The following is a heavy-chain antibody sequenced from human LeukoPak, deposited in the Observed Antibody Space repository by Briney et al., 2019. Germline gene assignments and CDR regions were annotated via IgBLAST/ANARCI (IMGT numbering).Heavy chain of an antibody. CDR3: AKDVTMVRGVKVDY. Sequence: GGSLRLSCAASGFTFDDYGMSWVRQAPGKGLEWVSGINWNGGSTCYADSVKGRFTISRDNAKNSLYLQMNSLRDEDTALYYWAKDVTMVRGVKVDYWGQGTLVTVSS. V-gene: IGHV3-20*04. J-gene: IGHJ4*02. CDR2: INWNGGST. D-gene: IGHD3-10*01. CDR1: GFTFDDYG.